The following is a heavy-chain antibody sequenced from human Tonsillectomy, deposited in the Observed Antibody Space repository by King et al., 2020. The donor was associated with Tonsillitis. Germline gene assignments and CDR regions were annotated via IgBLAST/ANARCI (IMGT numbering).Heavy chain of an antibody. Sequence: VQLVESGGGLVQPGGSLRLSCAASGFTFSSYAMSWVRQAPGKGLEWVSAISGSGGSPYYANSVKGRFTISRDNSQNTLYLQMNSLRAEDTAVYYCAKEDLSSLAAAVDFDYWGQGTLVTVSS. J-gene: IGHJ4*02. CDR2: ISGSGGSP. D-gene: IGHD6-13*01. V-gene: IGHV3-23*04. CDR3: AKEDLSSLAAAVDFDY. CDR1: GFTFSSYA.